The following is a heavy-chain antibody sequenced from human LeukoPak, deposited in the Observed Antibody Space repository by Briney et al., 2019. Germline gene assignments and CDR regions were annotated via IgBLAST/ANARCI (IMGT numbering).Heavy chain of an antibody. V-gene: IGHV3-23*01. CDR1: GSTFSSYA. Sequence: GGSLRLSCAASGSTFSSYAMSWVRQAPGKGLEWVSAISGSGGSTYYADSVRGRFTISRDDSKNTLYLQMDSLRAEDTAIYYCARDDYGGSGPLFDYWGQGALVTVSS. CDR3: ARDDYGGSGPLFDY. CDR2: ISGSGGST. J-gene: IGHJ4*02. D-gene: IGHD4-23*01.